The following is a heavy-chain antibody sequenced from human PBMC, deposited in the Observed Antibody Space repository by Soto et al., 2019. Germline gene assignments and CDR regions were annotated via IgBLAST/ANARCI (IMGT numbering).Heavy chain of an antibody. V-gene: IGHV4-34*01. CDR1: GGSFSGYY. Sequence: SETLSLTCAVYGGSFSGYYWSWIRQPPGKGLEWIGEINHSGSTNYNPSLKSRVTISVDTSKNQFSLKLSSVTAADTAVYYCARGASYGWSNWFDPWGQGTLVTVSS. D-gene: IGHD5-18*01. CDR3: ARGASYGWSNWFDP. J-gene: IGHJ5*02. CDR2: INHSGST.